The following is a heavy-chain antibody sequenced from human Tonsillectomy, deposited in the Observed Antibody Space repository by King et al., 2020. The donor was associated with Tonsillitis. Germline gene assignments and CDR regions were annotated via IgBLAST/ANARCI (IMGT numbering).Heavy chain of an antibody. D-gene: IGHD2-21*01. CDR1: GGSFSSSSDS. V-gene: IGHV4-39*01. CDR3: ARHIPERPSDALDI. Sequence: LQLQESGPRLVKPSETLSLTCSVSGGSFSSSSDSWGWIRQPPGKGLEWIASLYYSGSTYHSPSLKRRVTLSVDTSKSQVSLRLSSVTAADTGVYYCARHIPERPSDALDIWGQGTMVTVSS. J-gene: IGHJ3*02. CDR2: LYYSGST.